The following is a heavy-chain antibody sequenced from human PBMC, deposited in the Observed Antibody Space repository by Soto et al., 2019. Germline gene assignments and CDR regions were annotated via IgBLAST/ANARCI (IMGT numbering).Heavy chain of an antibody. CDR3: ARVDPGYCSSTSCRDFDY. CDR2: ISPAGDKT. V-gene: IGHV3-23*01. J-gene: IGHJ4*02. CDR1: GFTFSSYS. Sequence: GGSLRLSCVGSGFTFSSYSMSWVRQAPGKGLKWVSAISPAGDKTYYADSVKGQFSISRDNSRNTLFLQMNSLRAEHTAVYYCARVDPGYCSSTSCRDFDYWGLGTLVTVSS. D-gene: IGHD2-2*01.